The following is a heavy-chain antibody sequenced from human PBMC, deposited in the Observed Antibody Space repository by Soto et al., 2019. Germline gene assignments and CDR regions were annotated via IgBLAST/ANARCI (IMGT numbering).Heavy chain of an antibody. V-gene: IGHV3-74*01. CDR3: ARRLGSSGLDY. J-gene: IGHJ4*02. CDR2: INSDGSST. Sequence: GSLRLSCAASGFTFSSYWMHWVRQAPGKGLVWVSRINSDGSSTSYADSVKGRFTISRDNAKNTLYLQMNSLKASDTAMYYCARRLGSSGLDYWGQGTLVTVSS. CDR1: GFTFSSYW. D-gene: IGHD3-10*01.